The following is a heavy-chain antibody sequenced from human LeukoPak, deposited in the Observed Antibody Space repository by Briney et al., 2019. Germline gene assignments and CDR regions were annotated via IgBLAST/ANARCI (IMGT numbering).Heavy chain of an antibody. V-gene: IGHV3-23*01. CDR1: GFTFSSYA. Sequence: TGGSLRLSCAASGFTFSSYAMSWVRQAPGKGLEWVLAISGSGGSTYYADSVKGRFTISRDNSKNTLYLQMNSLRAEDTAVYYCAKEGSYYSYYFDYWGQGTLVTVSS. D-gene: IGHD3-10*01. CDR3: AKEGSYYSYYFDY. CDR2: ISGSGGST. J-gene: IGHJ4*02.